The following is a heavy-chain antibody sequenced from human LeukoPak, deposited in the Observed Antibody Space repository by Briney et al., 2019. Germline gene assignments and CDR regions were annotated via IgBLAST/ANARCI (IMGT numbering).Heavy chain of an antibody. Sequence: ASVKVSCKASGGTFSSYAISWVRQAPGQGLERMGIINPSGGSTNYAQKLQGRVTMTRDMSTSTVYMELSSLRSDDTAVYYCARGGNEVVADAEYFQHWGQGTLVTVSS. CDR3: ARGGNEVVADAEYFQH. CDR2: INPSGGST. CDR1: GGTFSSYA. D-gene: IGHD3-22*01. J-gene: IGHJ1*01. V-gene: IGHV1-46*04.